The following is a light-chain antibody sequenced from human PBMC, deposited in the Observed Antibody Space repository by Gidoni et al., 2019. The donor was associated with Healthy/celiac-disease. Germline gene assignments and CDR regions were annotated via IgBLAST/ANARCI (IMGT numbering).Light chain of an antibody. Sequence: PAERATLTCSASQSVSSYLAWYQQKPGKAPRILINDASNRATGIPARFSGSGSGTDFTLTISSLVPEDFAVYYCQQRSNWPLTFGGGTKVEIQ. CDR3: QQRSNWPLT. V-gene: IGKV3-11*01. CDR1: QSVSSY. CDR2: DAS. J-gene: IGKJ4*01.